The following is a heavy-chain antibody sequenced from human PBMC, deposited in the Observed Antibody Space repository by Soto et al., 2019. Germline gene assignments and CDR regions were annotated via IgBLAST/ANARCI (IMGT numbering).Heavy chain of an antibody. CDR3: AKEMTSGYYLFDY. CDR1: GFTFTSYS. CDR2: ISGTGGST. Sequence: GGSLRLSCAASGFTFTSYSMSWVRQAPGKGLEWVSTISGTGGSTYYPDSVKGRFTISRNNSKNTVYLQMNSLRAEDAAVYYCAKEMTSGYYLFDYWGRGTLVTVPQ. J-gene: IGHJ4*02. D-gene: IGHD3-22*01. V-gene: IGHV3-23*01.